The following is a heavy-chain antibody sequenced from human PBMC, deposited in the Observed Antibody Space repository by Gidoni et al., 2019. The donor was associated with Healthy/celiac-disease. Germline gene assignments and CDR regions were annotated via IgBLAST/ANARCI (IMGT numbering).Heavy chain of an antibody. V-gene: IGHV3-11*01. D-gene: IGHD3-9*01. CDR3: ARINYDNLTGHDAFDI. CDR2: INSSGSTI. CDR1: GFTFSDYY. Sequence: QVQLVESGGGLVKPGGSMRLSCAASGFTFSDYYMSWIRQAPAKGLEWVSNINSSGSTIYYADSVKGRFNITRDNAKNSLYLQMNSLRAEDTAVYYCARINYDNLTGHDAFDIWGQGTMVTVSS. J-gene: IGHJ3*02.